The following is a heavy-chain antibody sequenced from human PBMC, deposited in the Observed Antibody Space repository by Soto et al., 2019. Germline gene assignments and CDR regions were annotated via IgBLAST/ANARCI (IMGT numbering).Heavy chain of an antibody. D-gene: IGHD3-22*01. V-gene: IGHV3-15*07. CDR1: GFTFSNAW. J-gene: IGHJ4*02. Sequence: GGSLRLSCAASGFTFSNAWMNWVRQAPGKGLEWVGRIKSKTDGGTTDYAAPVKGRFTISRDDSKNTLYLQMNSLKTEDTAVYYCTTDPTMIVVVIGFDYWGQGTLVTVSS. CDR2: IKSKTDGGTT. CDR3: TTDPTMIVVVIGFDY.